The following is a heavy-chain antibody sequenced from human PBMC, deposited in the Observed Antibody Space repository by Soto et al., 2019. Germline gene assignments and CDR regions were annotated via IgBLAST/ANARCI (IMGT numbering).Heavy chain of an antibody. CDR1: GFTFSSYG. CDR3: XXXXRAXGNYGFYSDF. J-gene: IGHJ4*02. D-gene: IGHD1-7*01. Sequence: EVQLLESGGGLVQPGGSLRLSCAASGFTFSSYGMTWVRQAPGKGLEWVSFSSATGAGTYYADSVKGRFTISRDNSKNTLXLQMTSLXAXXXXXXXXXXXXRAXGNYGFYSDFWGQGALVIVSS. CDR2: SSATGAGT. V-gene: IGHV3-23*01.